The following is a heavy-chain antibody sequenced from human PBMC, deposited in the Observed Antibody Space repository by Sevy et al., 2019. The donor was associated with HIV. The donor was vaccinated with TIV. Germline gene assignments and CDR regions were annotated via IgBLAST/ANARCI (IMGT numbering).Heavy chain of an antibody. CDR1: GFTFDDYV. Sequence: GGSLRLSCAASGFTFDDYVMHWVRQAPGKGLEWVSGISWNSGSIGYADSVKGRFTISRDNAKSSLYLQMNSLRADDTAFYYCTRESRGMSATAPKGIDYWGQGTLVTVSS. V-gene: IGHV3-9*01. CDR3: TRESRGMSATAPKGIDY. CDR2: ISWNSGSI. J-gene: IGHJ4*02. D-gene: IGHD2-21*02.